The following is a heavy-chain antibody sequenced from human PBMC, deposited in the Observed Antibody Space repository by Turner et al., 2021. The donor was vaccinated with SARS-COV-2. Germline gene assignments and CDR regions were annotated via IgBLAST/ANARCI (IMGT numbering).Heavy chain of an antibody. J-gene: IGHJ5*02. CDR3: ARHWEVAAAAYLARFDP. V-gene: IGHV4-39*01. CDR2: IYYSGST. Sequence: QLQLQESGPGLVKPSETLSRTCTVSGGSISSSSYYWGWIRQPPGKGLEWIGGIYYSGSTYYHPSLKSRVTISVDTSKNQFSLKLSSVTAADTAVYYCARHWEVAAAAYLARFDPWGQGTLVTVSS. D-gene: IGHD6-13*01. CDR1: GGSISSSSYY.